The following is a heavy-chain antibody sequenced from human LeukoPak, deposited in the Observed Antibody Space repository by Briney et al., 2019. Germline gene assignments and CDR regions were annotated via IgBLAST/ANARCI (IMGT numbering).Heavy chain of an antibody. V-gene: IGHV4-4*07. J-gene: IGHJ4*02. Sequence: PSETLSLTCSVSGGSIGTYYWGWIRQPAGKGLEWIGRIYTGGSTNYNPSLKSRVTLSIETPKNQFSLELTSVTAADTAVYYCARESSSEAVAGYGYWGQGTLVTVSS. CDR2: IYTGGST. CDR1: GGSIGTYY. CDR3: ARESSSEAVAGYGY. D-gene: IGHD6-19*01.